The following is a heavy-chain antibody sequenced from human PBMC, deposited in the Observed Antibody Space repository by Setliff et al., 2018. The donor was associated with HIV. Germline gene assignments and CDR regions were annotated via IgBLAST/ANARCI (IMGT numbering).Heavy chain of an antibody. CDR3: ARSGYSSSWYLDYYYYYGMDV. D-gene: IGHD6-13*01. Sequence: ASVKVSCKASGYTFTGYYMHWVRQAPGQGREWMGWINPNSGGTNYAQKFQGRVTMTRDTSISTAYMELSRLRSDDTAVYYCARSGYSSSWYLDYYYYYGMDVWGQGTTVTVSS. CDR2: INPNSGGT. V-gene: IGHV1-2*02. CDR1: GYTFTGYY. J-gene: IGHJ6*02.